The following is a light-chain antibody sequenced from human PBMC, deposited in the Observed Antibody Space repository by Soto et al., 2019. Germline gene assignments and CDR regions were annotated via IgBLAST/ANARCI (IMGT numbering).Light chain of an antibody. CDR2: GAS. CDR1: QTINNN. Sequence: MVMTQASASMSVSLREGPTLSCRASQTINNNIAWYQLKDGQVPRLLIYGASTRATDIPARFSGSGSGTDFTLTISRLEPEDFAVYYCQQYGSSPITFGQGTRLEIK. V-gene: IGKV3-20*01. CDR3: QQYGSSPIT. J-gene: IGKJ5*01.